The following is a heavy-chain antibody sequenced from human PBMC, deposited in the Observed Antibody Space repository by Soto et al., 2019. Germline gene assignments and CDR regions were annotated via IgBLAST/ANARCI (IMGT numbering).Heavy chain of an antibody. CDR1: GGSFSGYY. CDR2: INHSGST. V-gene: IGHV4-34*01. J-gene: IGHJ4*02. D-gene: IGHD5-12*01. Sequence: SETLSLTCAVYGGSFSGYYWSWIRQPPGKGLEWIGEINHSGSTNYNPSLKSRVTISVDTSKNQFSLKLSSVTAADTAVYYCARGLREMATIDYYFDYWGQGTLVTVSS. CDR3: ARGLREMATIDYYFDY.